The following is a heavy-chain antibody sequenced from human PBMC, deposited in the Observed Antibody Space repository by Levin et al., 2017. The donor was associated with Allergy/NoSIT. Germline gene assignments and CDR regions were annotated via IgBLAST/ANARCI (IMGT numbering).Heavy chain of an antibody. Sequence: GGSLRLSCSASGFTFSGSYMSWVRQAPGKGLDWLSSISGSSNYIRYADSVRGRFTISRDNAENSLYLQMTHLPAEDTAGSHGASDVRSRAAPSWGQGTLVTGSS. CDR1: GFTFSGSY. J-gene: IGHJ1*01. D-gene: IGHD2-15*01. CDR3: ASDVRSRAAPS. V-gene: IGHV3-21*01. CDR2: ISGSSNYI.